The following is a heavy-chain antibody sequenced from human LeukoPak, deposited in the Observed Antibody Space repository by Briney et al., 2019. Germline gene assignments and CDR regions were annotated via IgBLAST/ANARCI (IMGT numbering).Heavy chain of an antibody. CDR3: ARVPYSGSYFY. CDR2: INPNSGGT. CDR1: GYTFTGYY. D-gene: IGHD1-26*01. Sequence: ASVKVSCKASGYTFTGYYIHWVRQAPGQGLQWMGWINPNSGGTNYAQKFQGRVTMTRDTSISTAYMELSRLRSDDTAVYYCARVPYSGSYFYWGQGTLVTVSS. J-gene: IGHJ4*02. V-gene: IGHV1-2*02.